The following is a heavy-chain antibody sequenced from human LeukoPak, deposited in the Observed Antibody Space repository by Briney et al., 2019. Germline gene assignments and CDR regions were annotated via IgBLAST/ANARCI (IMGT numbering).Heavy chain of an antibody. J-gene: IGHJ4*02. V-gene: IGHV1-2*02. CDR1: GDTFTGYY. D-gene: IGHD2-2*01. CDR3: AREGLPGAMFHY. Sequence: ASLKVSCKASGDTFTGYYMRWVRQAPGQGLEWMGWVNPNGGGTNYAQKFQGRVTMTRDKSSGTAYMELNRRRSDDTAVYYCAREGLPGAMFHYWGEGTRVSVST. CDR2: VNPNGGGT.